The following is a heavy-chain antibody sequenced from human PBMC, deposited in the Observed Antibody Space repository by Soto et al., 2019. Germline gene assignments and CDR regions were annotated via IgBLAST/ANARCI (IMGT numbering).Heavy chain of an antibody. Sequence: SETLSLTCTVSGGSIRSGDYYWSWIRQPPGKGLEWIGYIYYSGSTYYNPSLKSRVTISVDTSKNQFSLRLNSMTAADTAVYYCARATHGEFDYGDFWFDSWGQGTLVTVPQ. CDR2: IYYSGST. J-gene: IGHJ5*01. CDR3: ARATHGEFDYGDFWFDS. CDR1: GGSIRSGDYY. D-gene: IGHD4-17*01. V-gene: IGHV4-30-4*01.